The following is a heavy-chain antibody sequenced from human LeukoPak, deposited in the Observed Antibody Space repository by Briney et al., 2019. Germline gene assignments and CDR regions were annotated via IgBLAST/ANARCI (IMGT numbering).Heavy chain of an antibody. CDR1: GFTFSSYS. V-gene: IGHV3-48*02. J-gene: IGHJ4*02. D-gene: IGHD6-13*01. CDR3: ARKSSSWYVPLDY. Sequence: GGSLRPSCAASGFTFSSYSMNWVRQAPGKGLEWVSYISSSSSTIYYADSVKGRFTISRDNAKNSLYLQMNSLRDEDTAVYYCARKSSSWYVPLDYWGQGTLVTVSS. CDR2: ISSSSSTI.